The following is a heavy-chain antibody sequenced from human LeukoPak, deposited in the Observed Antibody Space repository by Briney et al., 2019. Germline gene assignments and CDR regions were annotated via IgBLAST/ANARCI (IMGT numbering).Heavy chain of an antibody. CDR2: ISSSSSYL. V-gene: IGHV3-21*01. D-gene: IGHD1-20*01. CDR1: GFTFSSYS. J-gene: IGHJ4*02. Sequence: TTGGSLRLSCAASGFTFSSYSMNWVRQAPGKGLEWVSSISSSSSYLYYADSVKGRFTISRDNAKNSLYLQMNSLRAEDTAVYYCARDHVTGSPKIDYWGQGTLVTVSS. CDR3: ARDHVTGSPKIDY.